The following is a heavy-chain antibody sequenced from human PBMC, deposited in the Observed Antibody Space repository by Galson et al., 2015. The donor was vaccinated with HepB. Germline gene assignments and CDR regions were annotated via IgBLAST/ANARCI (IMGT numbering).Heavy chain of an antibody. CDR1: GFTFSNAW. V-gene: IGHV3-15*07. J-gene: IGHJ6*03. CDR3: TTDLVDFWSGYHYYYYMDV. CDR2: IKSKTDGGTT. D-gene: IGHD3-3*01. Sequence: SLRLSCAASGFTFSNAWMNWARQAPGKGLEWVGRIKSKTDGGTTDYAAPVKGRFTISRDDSKNTLYLQMNSLKTEDTAVYYCTTDLVDFWSGYHYYYYMDVWGKGTTVTVSS.